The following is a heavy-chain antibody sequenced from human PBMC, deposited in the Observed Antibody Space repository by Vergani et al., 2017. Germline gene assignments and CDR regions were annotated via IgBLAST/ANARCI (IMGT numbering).Heavy chain of an antibody. D-gene: IGHD3-16*01. J-gene: IGHJ4*02. V-gene: IGHV3-30*02. CDR2: IQFDGSNQ. CDR3: AKHFRGWGIDY. CDR1: DFTLSNYD. Sequence: QVQLVESGGGVVQRGGSLRLSCATSDFTLSNYDMQWIRQGPGKGLEFVAFIQFDGSNQYYADSVKGRFTLSRDFSKNTLYLQMNSLRTDDTATYYCAKHFRGWGIDYWGQGTQVIVSS.